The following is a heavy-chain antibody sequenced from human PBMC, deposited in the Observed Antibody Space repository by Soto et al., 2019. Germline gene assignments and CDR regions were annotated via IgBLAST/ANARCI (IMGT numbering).Heavy chain of an antibody. CDR3: ARKGYDILTGPSTAVDY. D-gene: IGHD3-9*01. Sequence: GGSLRLSCAASGFTFSSYSMNWVRQAPGKGLEWVSSISSSSSYIYYADSVKGRFTISRDNAKNSLYLQMNSLRAEDTAVYYCARKGYDILTGPSTAVDYWGQGTLVTVSS. CDR1: GFTFSSYS. V-gene: IGHV3-21*01. CDR2: ISSSSSYI. J-gene: IGHJ4*02.